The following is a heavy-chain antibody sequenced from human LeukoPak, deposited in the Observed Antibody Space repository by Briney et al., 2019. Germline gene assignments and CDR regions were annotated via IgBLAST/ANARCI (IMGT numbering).Heavy chain of an antibody. Sequence: GASEKVSCKASGYTFTGYYMHWVRQAPGQGLEWMGWINPNSGGTNYAQKFQGRVTMTRDTSISTAYMELSRLRSDDTAVYYCAREECSGGSCPPPWGQGTLVTVSS. D-gene: IGHD2-15*01. J-gene: IGHJ5*02. CDR2: INPNSGGT. CDR3: AREECSGGSCPPP. V-gene: IGHV1-2*02. CDR1: GYTFTGYY.